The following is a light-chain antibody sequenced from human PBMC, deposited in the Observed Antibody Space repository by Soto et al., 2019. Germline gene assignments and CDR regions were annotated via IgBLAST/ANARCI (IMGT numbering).Light chain of an antibody. CDR3: QQYESLPLT. V-gene: IGKV1-33*01. CDR1: QDINKN. J-gene: IGKJ5*01. CDR2: DAS. Sequence: DIQMTQSPPSLSAAVGDRVTSTCQASQDINKNLIWYQQKPGKAPKLLIYDASDLETGVPSRFSGSGSGTGFTFTISSLQPEDFATYYCQQYESLPLTFGQGTRLEIK.